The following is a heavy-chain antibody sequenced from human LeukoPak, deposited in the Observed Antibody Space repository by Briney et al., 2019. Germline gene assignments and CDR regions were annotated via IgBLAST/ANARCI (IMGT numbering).Heavy chain of an antibody. CDR1: GFTFSSYG. CDR2: ISYDGSNK. Sequence: PGRPLRLSCAASGFTFSSYGMHWVRQAPGKGLEWVAVISYDGSNKYYADSVKGRFTISRDNSKNTLYLQMNSLRAEDTAVYYCAKATYYYGSGSYYPKTHLGYWGQGTLVTVSS. D-gene: IGHD3-10*01. CDR3: AKATYYYGSGSYYPKTHLGY. V-gene: IGHV3-30*18. J-gene: IGHJ4*02.